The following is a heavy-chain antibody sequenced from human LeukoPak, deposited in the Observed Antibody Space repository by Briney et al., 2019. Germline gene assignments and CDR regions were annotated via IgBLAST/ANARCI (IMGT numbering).Heavy chain of an antibody. D-gene: IGHD3-22*01. CDR3: ARVMGYYYDSSALRY. J-gene: IGHJ4*02. Sequence: PGGSLRLSCAASGFTFSSYGMSWVRQAPGKGLEWVSAISGSGGSTYYADSVKGRFTISRDNSKNTLYLQMNSLRAEDTAVYYCARVMGYYYDSSALRYWGQGTLVTVSS. V-gene: IGHV3-23*01. CDR1: GFTFSSYG. CDR2: ISGSGGST.